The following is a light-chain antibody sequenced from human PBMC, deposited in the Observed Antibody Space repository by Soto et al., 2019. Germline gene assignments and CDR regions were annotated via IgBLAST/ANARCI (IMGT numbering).Light chain of an antibody. J-gene: IGKJ5*01. Sequence: EIVLTQSPATLSVSPGEGATLSCRASQSVGSAFGWYQQIPGQAPRLLIYGASTRAAGIPARFRGSGSGADFTLTITSLQSEDFAIYYCQQYNAWPITFGQGTRLEIK. CDR1: QSVGSA. V-gene: IGKV3-15*01. CDR2: GAS. CDR3: QQYNAWPIT.